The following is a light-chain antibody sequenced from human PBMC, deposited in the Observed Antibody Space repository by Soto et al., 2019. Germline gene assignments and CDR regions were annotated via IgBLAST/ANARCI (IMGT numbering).Light chain of an antibody. J-gene: IGKJ4*01. Sequence: EIVLTQSPATLSLSPGERATLSCRSSQSVSSYLAWYQQKPGQAPRLLIYDASNRATGIPARFSGSGSGTDSTLTISSLEPEDFALYFCQQRSNWPPVLTFGGGTKVEI. CDR2: DAS. CDR1: QSVSSY. V-gene: IGKV3-11*01. CDR3: QQRSNWPPVLT.